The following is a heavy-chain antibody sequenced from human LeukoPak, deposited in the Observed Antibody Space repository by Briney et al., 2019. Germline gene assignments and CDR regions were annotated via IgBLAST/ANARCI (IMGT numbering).Heavy chain of an antibody. CDR2: INPIGGSI. CDR1: GYTFTSYY. D-gene: IGHD1-26*01. Sequence: ASVKVSCKASGYTFTSYYMHWVRQAPGQGLEWMGIINPIGGSISYAQKFQGRVTMTRDMSTSTDYMELSSLRSEDTAIYYCARDNSVGDNAWWFDPWGQGTLVTVSS. CDR3: ARDNSVGDNAWWFDP. J-gene: IGHJ5*02. V-gene: IGHV1-46*01.